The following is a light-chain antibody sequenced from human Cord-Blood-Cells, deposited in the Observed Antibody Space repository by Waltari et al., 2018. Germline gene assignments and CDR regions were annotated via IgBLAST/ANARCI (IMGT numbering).Light chain of an antibody. CDR1: QSVSSY. CDR2: DAS. CDR3: QQRSNWQT. J-gene: IGKJ1*01. V-gene: IGKV3-11*01. Sequence: EIVLTQSPATLSLSPGERATLSGRASQSVSSYLAWYPQKTGQASRLLIYDASNRATGIPARFSGSGSGTDFTLTISSLEPEDFAVYYCQQRSNWQTFGQGTKVEIK.